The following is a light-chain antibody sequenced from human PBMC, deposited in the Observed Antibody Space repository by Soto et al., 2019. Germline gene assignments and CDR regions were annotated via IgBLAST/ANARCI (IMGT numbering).Light chain of an antibody. V-gene: IGLV2-14*03. J-gene: IGLJ1*01. CDR2: DVT. Sequence: QSALTQPASLSGSPGQSITISCTGTGSDIGGYNYVSWYQQHPGKAPKLIIHDVTNRPSGVSDRFFGSKSGNTASLTISGLQAEDEADYSCSSYRASSTTHYVFGNGTKLTVL. CDR1: GSDIGGYNY. CDR3: SSYRASSTTHYV.